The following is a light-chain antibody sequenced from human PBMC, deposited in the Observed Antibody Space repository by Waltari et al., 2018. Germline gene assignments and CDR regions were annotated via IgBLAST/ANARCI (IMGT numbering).Light chain of an antibody. CDR3: SSYTSSSSVV. CDR2: DVS. CDR1: SSDVGGYNY. J-gene: IGLJ2*01. V-gene: IGLV2-14*03. Sequence: QSALTQPASASGSPGQSLTISCNGTSSDVGGYNYVSWYQQHPGKAPKLMIYDVSNRPSGVSNRFSGSKSGNTASLTISGLQAEDEADYYCSSYTSSSSVVFGGGTKLTVL.